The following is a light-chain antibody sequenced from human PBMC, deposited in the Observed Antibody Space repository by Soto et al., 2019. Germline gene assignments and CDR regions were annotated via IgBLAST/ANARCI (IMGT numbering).Light chain of an antibody. V-gene: IGKV1-5*01. Sequence: DIQMTQSPSTLSASVGDRVTITCRASQSISSWLAWYQQKPGKAPKLLIYDASSLESGVPSMFSGSVSGTEFTLTIISLQTDDFATYYCQQYNSYPWTFGQGTNVEIK. J-gene: IGKJ1*01. CDR3: QQYNSYPWT. CDR2: DAS. CDR1: QSISSW.